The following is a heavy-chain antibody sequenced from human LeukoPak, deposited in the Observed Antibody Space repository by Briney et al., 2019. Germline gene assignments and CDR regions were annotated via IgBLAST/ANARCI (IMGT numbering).Heavy chain of an antibody. CDR3: AKLTSSNYYHFDY. CDR1: GFTFSSYA. CDR2: ISSSDGST. V-gene: IGHV3-23*01. D-gene: IGHD3-22*01. J-gene: IGHJ4*02. Sequence: PGGSLRLSCAASGFTFSSYAMNWVRQAPGKGLEWVSVISSSDGSTDYADSVKGRFTISRDNSKNTLYLQMNNLRAGDTATYYCAKLTSSNYYHFDYWGRGTLVTVSS.